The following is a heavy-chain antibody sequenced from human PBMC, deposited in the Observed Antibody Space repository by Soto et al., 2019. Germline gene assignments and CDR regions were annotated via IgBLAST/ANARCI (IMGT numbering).Heavy chain of an antibody. CDR3: ATVKRHSNYSYYGMDV. Sequence: ASVKVSCKVSGYTLTELSMHWVRQAPGKGLEWMGGFDPEDGETIYAQKFQGRVTMTEDTSTDTAYMELSSLISEDTAVYYCATVKRHSNYSYYGMDVWGQGTTVTVSS. CDR1: GYTLTELS. J-gene: IGHJ6*02. D-gene: IGHD4-4*01. V-gene: IGHV1-24*01. CDR2: FDPEDGET.